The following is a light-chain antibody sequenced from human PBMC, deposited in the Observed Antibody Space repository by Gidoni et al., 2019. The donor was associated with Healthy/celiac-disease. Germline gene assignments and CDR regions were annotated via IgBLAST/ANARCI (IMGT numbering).Light chain of an antibody. CDR1: SSDVGGYNY. Sequence: QSALTQPASVSGSPGQSITIPCTGTSSDVGGYNYVSCYQQHPGKAPKLMIYDVSNRPSGVSNRFSGSKSGNTASLTISGLQAEDEADYYCSSYTRGVYVFGTGTKVTVL. V-gene: IGLV2-14*01. CDR2: DVS. J-gene: IGLJ1*01. CDR3: SSYTRGVYV.